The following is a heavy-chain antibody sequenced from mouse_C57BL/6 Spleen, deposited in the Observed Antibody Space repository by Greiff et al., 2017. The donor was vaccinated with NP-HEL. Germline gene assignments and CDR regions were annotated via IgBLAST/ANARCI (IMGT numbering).Heavy chain of an antibody. V-gene: IGHV2-6-1*01. Sequence: QVQLKESGPGLVAPSQSLSITCTVSGFSLTSYGVHWVRQPPGKGLEWLVVIWSDGSTTYNSALKSRLSISKDNSKSQVFLKMNSLHTDDTAMYYCARQRYGSSAYYAMDYWGQGTSVTVSS. J-gene: IGHJ4*01. CDR2: IWSDGST. CDR3: ARQRYGSSAYYAMDY. CDR1: GFSLTSYG. D-gene: IGHD1-1*01.